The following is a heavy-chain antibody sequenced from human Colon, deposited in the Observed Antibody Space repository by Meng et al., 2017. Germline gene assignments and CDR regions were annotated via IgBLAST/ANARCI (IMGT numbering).Heavy chain of an antibody. CDR2: IYYSGST. V-gene: IGHV4-31*03. CDR1: GGSISSGGYY. D-gene: IGHD3-9*01. CDR3: ARGMVLRYFDWLSAGYYFDY. J-gene: IGHJ4*02. Sequence: SETLSLTCTVSGGSISSGGYYWSWIRQHPGKGLEWIGYIYYSGSTYYNPSLKSRVTISVDTSKNQLSLKLSPVTAADTAVYYCARGMVLRYFDWLSAGYYFDYWGQGTLVTVSS.